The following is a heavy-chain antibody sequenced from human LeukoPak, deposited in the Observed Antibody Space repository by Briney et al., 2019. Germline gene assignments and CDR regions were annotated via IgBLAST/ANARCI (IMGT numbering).Heavy chain of an antibody. Sequence: PRGSLRLSCAASGFTFSSHGMNWVRQAPGKGLEWVSGISPNGVITYHADSVKGRFTISRDNSKGTVYLQMNSLRPEDTAVYYCAKDDAWLQYGNWGRGTLVTVSS. CDR2: ISPNGVIT. D-gene: IGHD5-24*01. J-gene: IGHJ4*02. CDR3: AKDDAWLQYGN. V-gene: IGHV3-23*01. CDR1: GFTFSSHG.